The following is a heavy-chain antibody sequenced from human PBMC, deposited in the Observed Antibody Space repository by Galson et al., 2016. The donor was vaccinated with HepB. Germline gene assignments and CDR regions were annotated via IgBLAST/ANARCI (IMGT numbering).Heavy chain of an antibody. V-gene: IGHV1-69*02. CDR1: GGTLSSYP. Sequence: SVKVSCKASGGTLSSYPISWLRQAPGQGLEWMGRIVPIVGLENYAQKFQGRVTITADKSTNTAYMELNSLTSEDTAVYYCARPRAASDSSGFYFDPWGQGTVVTVSP. CDR2: IVPIVGLE. CDR3: ARPRAASDSSGFYFDP. J-gene: IGHJ4*02. D-gene: IGHD3-22*01.